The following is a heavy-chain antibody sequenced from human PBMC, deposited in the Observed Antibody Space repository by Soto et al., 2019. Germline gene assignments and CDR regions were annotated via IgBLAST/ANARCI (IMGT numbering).Heavy chain of an antibody. Sequence: ETLSLTCTVSGGSVSIGSYYWSWIRQPPGKGQEWIGYIYYSGSTNYNPSLKSRVTISVDTSKNQFSLKLSSVTAADTAVYYCAAATSGAQYYYYYYGMDVWGQGTTVTVSS. CDR2: IYYSGST. V-gene: IGHV4-61*01. CDR1: GGSVSIGSYY. D-gene: IGHD6-25*01. J-gene: IGHJ6*02. CDR3: AAATSGAQYYYYYYGMDV.